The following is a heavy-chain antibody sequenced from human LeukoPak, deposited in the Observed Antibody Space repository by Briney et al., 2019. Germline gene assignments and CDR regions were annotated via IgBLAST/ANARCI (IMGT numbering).Heavy chain of an antibody. Sequence: PGGSLRLSCAAYMSWVRQAPGKGLEWVSVIYSGGSTYYADSVKGRFTISRDNSKNTLYLQMNSLRAEDTAVYYCARGRYYWGQGTLVTVSS. J-gene: IGHJ4*02. CDR3: ARGRYY. CDR2: IYSGGST. V-gene: IGHV3-53*01.